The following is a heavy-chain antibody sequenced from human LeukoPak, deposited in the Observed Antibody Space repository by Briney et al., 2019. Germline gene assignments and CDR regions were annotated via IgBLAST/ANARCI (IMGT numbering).Heavy chain of an antibody. D-gene: IGHD6-19*01. J-gene: IGHJ6*02. CDR3: ARDQGWPTVYGMDV. CDR2: ISAYNGNT. Sequence: ASVKVSCKASGYTFTSYGISWVRQAPGQGLEWMGWISAYNGNTSYAQKLQGRVTMTTDTSTSTAYMELRSLRSDDTAVYYCARDQGWPTVYGMDVWGQGTTVTVSS. CDR1: GYTFTSYG. V-gene: IGHV1-18*01.